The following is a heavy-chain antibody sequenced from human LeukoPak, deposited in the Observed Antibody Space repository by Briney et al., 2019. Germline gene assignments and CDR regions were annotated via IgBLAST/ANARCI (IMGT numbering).Heavy chain of an antibody. CDR3: ARDLYYYGMDV. Sequence: ASQTLSLTCTVSGGSISSGDYYWSWTRQPPGKGLEWIGYIYYSGSTYYNPSLKSRVTISVDTSKNQFSLKLSSVTAADTAVYYCARDLYYYGMDVWGQGTTVTVSS. CDR1: GGSISSGDYY. CDR2: IYYSGST. V-gene: IGHV4-30-4*01. J-gene: IGHJ6*02.